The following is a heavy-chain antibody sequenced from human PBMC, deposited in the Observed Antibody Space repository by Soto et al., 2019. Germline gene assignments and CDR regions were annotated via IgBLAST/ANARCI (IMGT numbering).Heavy chain of an antibody. J-gene: IGHJ4*02. CDR2: IYYSGST. Sequence: SETLSLTCTASGGSISSSSYYWGWIRQPPGKGLEWIGSIYYSGSTYYNPSLKSRVTISVDTSKNQFSLKLSSMTAADSAVYYCVTDLNWQGHWGQGTLVTVSS. CDR3: VTDLNWQGH. CDR1: GGSISSSSYY. V-gene: IGHV4-39*02.